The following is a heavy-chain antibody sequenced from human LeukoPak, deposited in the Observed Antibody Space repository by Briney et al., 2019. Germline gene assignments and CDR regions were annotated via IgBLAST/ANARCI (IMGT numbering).Heavy chain of an antibody. J-gene: IGHJ5*01. CDR2: IKTDGRTT. CDR1: GFSFSNYW. D-gene: IGHD3-10*01. V-gene: IGHV3-74*01. Sequence: AGGSLRLSCAASGFSFSNYWMHWLRQVPGKGLVWVSHIKTDGRTTTYADSVKGQFTISRDNAKNTLYLQMNSLRDEDTAVYYCARGRGSGSYHDSWGQGTLVTVSS. CDR3: ARGRGSGSYHDS.